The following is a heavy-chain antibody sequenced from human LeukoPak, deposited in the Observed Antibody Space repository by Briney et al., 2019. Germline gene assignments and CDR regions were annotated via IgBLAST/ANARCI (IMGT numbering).Heavy chain of an antibody. CDR1: GFSVSGYW. Sequence: PGGSLRLSCAVSGFSVSGYWMTWVRQAPGKGLEWVAVISYDGTNKNYADSVKGRFTISRDNSKNTLYLQLNSLRAEDTAVYYCARDRTPNWSAYSNPTFHYWGQGTLVTVSS. J-gene: IGHJ4*02. V-gene: IGHV3-30*12. D-gene: IGHD4-11*01. CDR2: ISYDGTNK. CDR3: ARDRTPNWSAYSNPTFHY.